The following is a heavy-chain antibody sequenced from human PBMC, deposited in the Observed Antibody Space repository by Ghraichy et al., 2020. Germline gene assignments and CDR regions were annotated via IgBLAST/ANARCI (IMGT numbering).Heavy chain of an antibody. D-gene: IGHD3-3*01. J-gene: IGHJ6*03. V-gene: IGHV1-69*13. CDR1: GGTFSSYA. Sequence: SVKVSCKASGGTFSSYAISWVRQAPGQGLEWMGGIIPIFGTANYAQKFQGRVTITADESTSTAYMELSSLRSEDTAVYYCARDRYYDFWSGYGGMDYYYYMDVWGKGTTVTVSS. CDR3: ARDRYYDFWSGYGGMDYYYYMDV. CDR2: IIPIFGTA.